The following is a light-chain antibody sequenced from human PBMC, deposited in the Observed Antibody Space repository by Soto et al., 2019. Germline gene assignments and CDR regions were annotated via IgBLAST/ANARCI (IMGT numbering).Light chain of an antibody. Sequence: EIVMTQSPATLSVSPGERATLSCRASQSVSSSLAWYQQKPGQSHRLLIYGASTRATGIPARFSGSGFGTEFTLTISSMPSEDFAVYYCQQYNNSPLFTFGQETKLEIK. CDR3: QQYNNSPLFT. V-gene: IGKV3-15*01. CDR1: QSVSSS. CDR2: GAS. J-gene: IGKJ2*01.